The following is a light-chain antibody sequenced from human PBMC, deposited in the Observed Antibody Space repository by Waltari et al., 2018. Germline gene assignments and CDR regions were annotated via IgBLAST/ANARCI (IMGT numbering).Light chain of an antibody. CDR1: DSNIGKNP. CDR2: HNN. CDR3: AVWDDSLDGPV. V-gene: IGLV1-44*01. J-gene: IGLJ3*02. Sequence: QSVLTQPPSASGSPGQRVTISFYGSDSNIGKNPINWYQQVPGTAPKAVIYHNNERPSGVPDRFSVSKSGNSASLAISGLQSEDEGDYYCAVWDDSLDGPVVGGRTKLTVL.